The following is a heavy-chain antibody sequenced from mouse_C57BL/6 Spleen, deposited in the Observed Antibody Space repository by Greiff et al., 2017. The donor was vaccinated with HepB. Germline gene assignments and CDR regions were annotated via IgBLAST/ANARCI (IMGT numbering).Heavy chain of an antibody. CDR2: IDPSDSYT. CDR3: ARRAAQASDY. CDR1: GYTFTSYW. J-gene: IGHJ2*01. Sequence: QVQLQQPGAELVRPGTSVKLSCKASGYTFTSYWMHWVKQRPGQGLEWIGVIDPSDSYTNYTQKFKGKATLTVDTSSSTADMQRSSLTSEDSAVYYCARRAAQASDYWGQGTTLTVSS. D-gene: IGHD3-2*02. V-gene: IGHV1-59*01.